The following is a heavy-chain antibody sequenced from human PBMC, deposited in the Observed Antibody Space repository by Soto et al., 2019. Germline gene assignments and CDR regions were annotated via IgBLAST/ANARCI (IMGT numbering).Heavy chain of an antibody. J-gene: IGHJ4*02. D-gene: IGHD6-13*01. V-gene: IGHV4-59*01. Sequence: QVQLQESGPGLVKPSETLSLTCTVSGGSISSYYWSWIRQPPGKGLEWIGYIYYSGSTNYNPSLKSRVTISVDTSKNQFSLKLRSVTAADTAVYYCARYSSSWYGPFDYWGQGTLVTVSS. CDR3: ARYSSSWYGPFDY. CDR1: GGSISSYY. CDR2: IYYSGST.